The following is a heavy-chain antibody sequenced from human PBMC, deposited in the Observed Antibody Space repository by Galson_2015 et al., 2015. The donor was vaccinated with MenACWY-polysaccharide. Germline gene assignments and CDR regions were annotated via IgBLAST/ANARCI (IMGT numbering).Heavy chain of an antibody. D-gene: IGHD3-3*01. CDR2: ISSSSNSI. Sequence: SLRLSCAASGFTFSSYSMNWVRQAPGKGLEWVSSISSSSNSIYYADSVKGRFTISRDNAKNSLSLQMNSLRAEDTAVYYCASYRRITIFGVVPYGMDVWGQGTTVTVSS. CDR1: GFTFSSYS. CDR3: ASYRRITIFGVVPYGMDV. J-gene: IGHJ6*02. V-gene: IGHV3-21*01.